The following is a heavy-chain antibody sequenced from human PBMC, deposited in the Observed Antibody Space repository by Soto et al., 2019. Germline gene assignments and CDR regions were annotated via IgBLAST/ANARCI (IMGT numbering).Heavy chain of an antibody. J-gene: IGHJ6*02. CDR3: ARDYNWNYVSSGDV. V-gene: IGHV3-48*02. D-gene: IGHD1-7*01. Sequence: GGSLRLSCAASGFTFSSYSMNWVRQAPGKGLEWVSYISSSSSTIYYADSVKGRFTISRDNAKNSLYLQMNSLRDEDTAVYYCARDYNWNYVSSGDVWGQGTTVTVSS. CDR2: ISSSSSTI. CDR1: GFTFSSYS.